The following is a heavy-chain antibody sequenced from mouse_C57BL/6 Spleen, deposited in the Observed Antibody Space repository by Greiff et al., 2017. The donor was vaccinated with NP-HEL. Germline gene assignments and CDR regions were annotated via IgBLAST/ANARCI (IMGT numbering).Heavy chain of an antibody. V-gene: IGHV5-4*03. D-gene: IGHD6-1*01. CDR2: ISDGGSYT. CDR3: ARDEDSGFAY. CDR1: GFTFSSYA. Sequence: EVKVVESGGGLVKPGGSLKLSCAASGFTFSSYAMSWVRQTPEKRLEWVATISDGGSYTYYPDNVQGRFTISRDNAKNNLYLQMSHLKSEDTAMYYCARDEDSGFAYWGQGTLVTVSA. J-gene: IGHJ3*01.